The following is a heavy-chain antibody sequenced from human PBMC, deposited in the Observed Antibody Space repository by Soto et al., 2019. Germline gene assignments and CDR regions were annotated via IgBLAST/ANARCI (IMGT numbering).Heavy chain of an antibody. V-gene: IGHV4-4*02. CDR1: GGSFTSNNW. Sequence: XATLYLTCTVSGGSFTSNNWWTCVRQPPGQGLEWIGEIYRTGSTNYNPSLKSRVTTSLDKSENQFSLKVTSLTAADTAVYYCASRDPGTSVDYWGQGTLVTVSS. D-gene: IGHD1-7*01. J-gene: IGHJ4*02. CDR2: IYRTGST. CDR3: ASRDPGTSVDY.